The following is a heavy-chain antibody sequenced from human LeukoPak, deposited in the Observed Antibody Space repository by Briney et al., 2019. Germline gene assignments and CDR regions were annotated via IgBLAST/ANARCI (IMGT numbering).Heavy chain of an antibody. CDR2: IYHSGRT. D-gene: IGHD3-10*01. CDR1: GYSINSGYF. CDR3: ARGITMVRGVITP. V-gene: IGHV4-38-2*02. Sequence: SETLSLTCTVSGYSINSGYFWGWIRQPPLKGLEWIGSIYHSGRTYYNPSLKSRVTISVDTSKNQFSLKLSSVTAADTAVYYCARGITMVRGVITPWGQGTLVTVSS. J-gene: IGHJ5*02.